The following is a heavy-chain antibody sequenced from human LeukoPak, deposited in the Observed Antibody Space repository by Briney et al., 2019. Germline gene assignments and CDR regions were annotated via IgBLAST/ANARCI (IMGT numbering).Heavy chain of an antibody. CDR1: GFTFSSDW. J-gene: IGHJ6*02. CDR2: IKQDGSEK. V-gene: IGHV3-7*01. D-gene: IGHD3-3*01. CDR3: ARDQTPDDFWSGYYFDGMDV. Sequence: GGSLRLSCAASGFTFSSDWMSCVRQAPGEGLGWVANIKQDGSEKYYVDSVKGRFTISRDNAKNSLYLQMNSLRAEDTAVYYCARDQTPDDFWSGYYFDGMDVWGQGTTVTVSS.